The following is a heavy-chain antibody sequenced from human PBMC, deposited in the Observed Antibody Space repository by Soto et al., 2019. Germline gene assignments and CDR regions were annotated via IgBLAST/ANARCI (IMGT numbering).Heavy chain of an antibody. CDR1: GYTFTSYG. V-gene: IGHV1-18*01. J-gene: IGHJ4*02. Sequence: ASVKVSCKASGYTFTSYGISWVRQAPGQGLEWMGWIGAYNGNTNYAQKLQGRVTMTTDTSTSTAYMELRSLRSDDTAVYYCARDWDSSGYSKFDYWGQGTLVTVSS. D-gene: IGHD3-22*01. CDR3: ARDWDSSGYSKFDY. CDR2: IGAYNGNT.